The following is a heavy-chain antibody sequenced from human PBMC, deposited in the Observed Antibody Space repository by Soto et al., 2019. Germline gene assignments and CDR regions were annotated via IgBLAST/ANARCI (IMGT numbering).Heavy chain of an antibody. Sequence: SETLSLTCTVSGGSISSGGYYWSWIRQHPGKGLEWIGYIYYSGSTYYNPSLKSRVTISVDTSKNQFSLKLSSVTAADTAVYYCARDGDRPSNYKRYYYYYMDVWGKGTTVTVSS. CDR2: IYYSGST. J-gene: IGHJ6*03. V-gene: IGHV4-31*03. CDR1: GGSISSGGYY. D-gene: IGHD4-4*01. CDR3: ARDGDRPSNYKRYYYYYMDV.